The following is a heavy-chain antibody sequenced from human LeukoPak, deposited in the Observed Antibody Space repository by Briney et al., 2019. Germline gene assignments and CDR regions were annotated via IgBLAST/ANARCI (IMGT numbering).Heavy chain of an antibody. CDR1: GGSISTSGYY. CDR2: IYYSGST. CDR3: ARAYCTTTIRYQYFDC. J-gene: IGHJ4*02. V-gene: IGHV4-39*01. Sequence: PSETLSLTCTVSGGSISTSGYYWGWIRQSPGKGLGWIGSIYYSGSTYFNPSLKSRVTMSVDTSKNQFSLKLTSVTAADTAVYYCARAYCTTTIRYQYFDCWGQGTLVTVSS. D-gene: IGHD2-2*01.